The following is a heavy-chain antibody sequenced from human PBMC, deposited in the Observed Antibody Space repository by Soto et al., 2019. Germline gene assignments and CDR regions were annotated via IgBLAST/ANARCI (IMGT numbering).Heavy chain of an antibody. CDR2: VNPSGGST. Sequence: ASLKVSCKASGYTLIMYYIHWMRQAPGQGLEWMGLVNPSGGSTTYAQKFQGRVTMTRDTSTSTVYMDLSSLKSEDTAVYYCARSPYSSGYYYAIDYWGQGTQVTVSS. V-gene: IGHV1-46*01. CDR1: GYTLIMYY. CDR3: ARSPYSSGYYYAIDY. J-gene: IGHJ4*02. D-gene: IGHD3-22*01.